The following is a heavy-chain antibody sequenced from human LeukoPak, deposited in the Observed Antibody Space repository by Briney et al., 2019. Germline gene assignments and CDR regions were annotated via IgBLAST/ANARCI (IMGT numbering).Heavy chain of an antibody. CDR3: ARRADFWRPSTYYFDY. V-gene: IGHV5-51*01. Sequence: GASLKISCKGSGYSFTSYGVGGGRQVPGKGLEWMGIIYPGDSDTRYSPSFQGQVTISADKSISPAYLQWRSLKASDTAMYYCARRADFWRPSTYYFDYWGQGTLVTVSS. D-gene: IGHD3-3*01. CDR2: IYPGDSDT. CDR1: GYSFTSYG. J-gene: IGHJ4*02.